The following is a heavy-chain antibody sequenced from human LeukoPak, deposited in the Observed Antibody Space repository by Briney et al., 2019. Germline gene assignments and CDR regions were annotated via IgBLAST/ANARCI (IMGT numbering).Heavy chain of an antibody. CDR1: GFPFSTHW. D-gene: IGHD3-10*01. J-gene: IGHJ4*02. CDR2: INQDGSLK. V-gene: IGHV3-7*05. CDR3: ARSNREFASGSGDY. Sequence: GGSLRLSCAAFGFPFSTHWMSWVRQAPGKGLEWVANINQDGSLKSCVDSVKGRFSISRDNAKNSLYLQMNSLRAEDTAVYYCARSNREFASGSGDYWGQGTLVTVST.